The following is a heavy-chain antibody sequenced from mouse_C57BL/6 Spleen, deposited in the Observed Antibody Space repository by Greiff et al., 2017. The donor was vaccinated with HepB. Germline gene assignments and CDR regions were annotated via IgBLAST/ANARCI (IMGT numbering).Heavy chain of an antibody. V-gene: IGHV1-55*01. CDR2: IYPGSGST. D-gene: IGHD1-1*01. J-gene: IGHJ2*01. CDR1: GYTFTSYW. Sequence: VQLLQPGAELVKPGASVKMSCKASGYTFTSYWITWVKQRPGQGLEWIGDIYPGSGSTNYNEKFKSKATLTVDTSSSTAYMQLSSLTSEDSAVYYCARGRGNYYGSFDYWGQGTTLTVSS. CDR3: ARGRGNYYGSFDY.